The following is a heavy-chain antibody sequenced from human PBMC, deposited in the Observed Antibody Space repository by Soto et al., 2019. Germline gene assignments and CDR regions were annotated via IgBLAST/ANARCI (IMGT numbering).Heavy chain of an antibody. J-gene: IGHJ6*02. CDR3: ARVWEVVATITGGTPDWRSLYGMDV. CDR1: GGTFSSYA. Sequence: QVQLVQSGAEVKKPGSSVKVSCKASGGTFSSYAISWVRQAPGQGLEWMGGIIPIFGTANYAQKFQGRVTITADAATSTAYMELRSLRSEDTAVYYCARVWEVVATITGGTPDWRSLYGMDVWGQGTTVTVSS. V-gene: IGHV1-69*12. D-gene: IGHD5-12*01. CDR2: IIPIFGTA.